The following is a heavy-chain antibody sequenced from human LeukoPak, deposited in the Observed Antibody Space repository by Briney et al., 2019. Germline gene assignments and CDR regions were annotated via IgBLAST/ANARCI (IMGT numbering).Heavy chain of an antibody. CDR3: ARGASKRGYSGYDPFDY. Sequence: GASVKVSCKASGYTFIKNWMHWVRQAPGQGLEWMGLINPTGTSTLYAQKFQDRVTMTRDMSTSTDYMELNSLRAEDTAVYYCARGASKRGYSGYDPFDYWGQGTLVTVSS. V-gene: IGHV1-46*01. CDR2: INPTGTST. CDR1: GYTFIKNW. J-gene: IGHJ4*02. D-gene: IGHD5-12*01.